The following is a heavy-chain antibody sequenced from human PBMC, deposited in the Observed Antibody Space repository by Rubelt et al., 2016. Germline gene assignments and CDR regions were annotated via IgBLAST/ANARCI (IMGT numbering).Heavy chain of an antibody. CDR3: TRNYSDSGGYYEGAH. CDR2: VSYDESDK. Sequence: QVQLVESGGGVVQSGGSLRLSCTGSGFIFSNYAMHWVRQAPGKGLEWVAVVSYDESDKNYADSVKGRFTIYRDNSKKTVYLQMNSLRDEETAMYYGTRNYSDSGGYYEGAHWGQGTLVTVSS. V-gene: IGHV3-30*03. J-gene: IGHJ4*02. D-gene: IGHD3-22*01. CDR1: GFIFSNYA.